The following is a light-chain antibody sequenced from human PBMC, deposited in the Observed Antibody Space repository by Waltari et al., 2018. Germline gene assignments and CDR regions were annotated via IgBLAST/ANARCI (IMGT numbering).Light chain of an antibody. J-gene: IGKJ2*01. CDR1: QSINSW. CDR3: QQYDSFPYT. V-gene: IGKV1-5*03. CDR2: KAS. Sequence: DIQMTQSPSTLSASIGDRVTFTCRASQSINSWLAWYQQKPGKAPKLLISKASNLDSGVPSRFSGSGSGTEFTVTISSLQPDDLATYYCQQYDSFPYTFGQGTKLEIK.